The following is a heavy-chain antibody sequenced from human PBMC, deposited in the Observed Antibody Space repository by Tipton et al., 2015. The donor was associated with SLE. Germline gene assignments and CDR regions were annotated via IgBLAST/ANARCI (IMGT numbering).Heavy chain of an antibody. CDR3: ARDPRAYYYDPGAFDI. V-gene: IGHV3-21*01. Sequence: GSLRLSCAASGFTFSSYSMNWVRQAPGKGLEWVSSISSSSSYIYYADSVKGRFTISRDNAKNSLYLQMNSLRAEDTAVYYGARDPRAYYYDPGAFDIWGQGTMVTVSS. CDR2: ISSSSSYI. D-gene: IGHD3-22*01. J-gene: IGHJ3*02. CDR1: GFTFSSYS.